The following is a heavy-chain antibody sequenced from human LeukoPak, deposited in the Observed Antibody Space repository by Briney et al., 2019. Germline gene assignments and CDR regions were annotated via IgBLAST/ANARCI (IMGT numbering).Heavy chain of an antibody. CDR1: GGSISSYY. D-gene: IGHD3-10*01. CDR3: ASITMVRGVKTGYYMEV. V-gene: IGHV4-39*07. J-gene: IGHJ6*03. CDR2: IYYSGST. Sequence: SETLSLTCTVSGGSISSYYWGWIRQPPGKGLECIGSIYYSGSTYYNPSLESRVTLSVATSKNQFSLKLSSVAAADRAVYYCASITMVRGVKTGYYMEVWGTGATVTVSS.